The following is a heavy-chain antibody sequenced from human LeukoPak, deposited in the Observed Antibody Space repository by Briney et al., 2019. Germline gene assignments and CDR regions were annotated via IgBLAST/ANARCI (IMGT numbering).Heavy chain of an antibody. D-gene: IGHD3-22*01. J-gene: IGHJ4*02. CDR1: GFTFSSYA. CDR3: ARGSYYYDSSGYSFDY. V-gene: IGHV3-30-3*01. CDR2: ISYDGSNK. Sequence: GGSLRLSCAASGFTFSSYAMHWVRQAPGKGLEWVAVISYDGSNKYYADSVKGRFTISRDSSKNTLYLQMNSLRAEDTAVYYCARGSYYYDSSGYSFDYWGQGTLVTVSS.